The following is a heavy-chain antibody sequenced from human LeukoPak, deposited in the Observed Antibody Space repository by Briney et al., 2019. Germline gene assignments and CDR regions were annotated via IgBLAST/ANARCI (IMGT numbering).Heavy chain of an antibody. CDR3: ARRDIVVVPAASPYDY. Sequence: GASVKVSCKASGYTFTGYAMHWVRQAPGQRLEWMGWINAGNGNTKYSQKFQGRVTITRDTSASTAYMELSSLRSEDTAVYYCARRDIVVVPAASPYDYWGQGTLVTVSS. D-gene: IGHD2-2*01. CDR1: GYTFTGYA. J-gene: IGHJ4*02. V-gene: IGHV1-3*01. CDR2: INAGNGNT.